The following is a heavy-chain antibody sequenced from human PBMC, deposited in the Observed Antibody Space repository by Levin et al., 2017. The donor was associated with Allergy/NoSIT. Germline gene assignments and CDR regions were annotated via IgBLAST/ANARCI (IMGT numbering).Heavy chain of an antibody. Sequence: GESLKISCAASGFTFSDYFMSWIRQTPGKGLEWVSYISHCGSGIYYADSLKGRFTISRDNAKNSLFLQMNRLRADDTDLYYGARSIGRWRCSREDCRQNWFDPWGHGTLVTVSS. CDR1: GFTFSDYF. D-gene: IGHD2-15*01. J-gene: IGHJ5*02. CDR3: ARSIGRWRCSREDCRQNWFDP. V-gene: IGHV3-11*01. CDR2: ISHCGSGI.